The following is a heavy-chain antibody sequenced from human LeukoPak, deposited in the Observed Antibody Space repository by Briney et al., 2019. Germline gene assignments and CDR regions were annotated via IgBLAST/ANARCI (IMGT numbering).Heavy chain of an antibody. V-gene: IGHV3-23*01. CDR1: GFNFRGFA. CDR3: AKRRYLEWLSPRYYFDS. Sequence: GVSLRLSCSASGFNFRGFAMGWVPQAPGKGLEWVSAISGSGISTYSADSVKGRFTISRDNSKNTVFLEMSSLRAEDTAKYYCAKRRYLEWLSPRYYFDSWGPGTLVTVSS. CDR2: ISGSGIST. D-gene: IGHD3-3*01. J-gene: IGHJ4*02.